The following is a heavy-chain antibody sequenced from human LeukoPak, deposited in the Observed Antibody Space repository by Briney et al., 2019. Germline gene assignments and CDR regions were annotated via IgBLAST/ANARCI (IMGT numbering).Heavy chain of an antibody. CDR2: ISTSGAST. CDR1: GFTFSSYA. V-gene: IGHV3-23*01. J-gene: IGHJ4*02. CDR3: AEELGPMVRGVLDY. Sequence: GGSLRLSCVVSGFTFSSYAMSWVRQAPGKGLEWVSAISTSGASTYYADSVKGRFTISRDNSKNTLYVQMNSLRAEDTAVYYCAEELGPMVRGVLDYWGQGTLVTVSS. D-gene: IGHD3-10*01.